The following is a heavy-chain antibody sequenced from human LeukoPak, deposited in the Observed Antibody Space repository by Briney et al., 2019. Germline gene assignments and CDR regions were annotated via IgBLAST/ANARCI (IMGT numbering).Heavy chain of an antibody. D-gene: IGHD2-8*01. Sequence: PGGPLRLSCAASGFTFSSYWMSWVRQTPGKALEWVANIKSDGSEKYYVDSVKGRFTISRDNAENSVFLQMNSLRAEDTAVYYCARLIXXXVNWGQGTLVTVSS. V-gene: IGHV3-7*01. CDR2: IKSDGSEK. J-gene: IGHJ4*02. CDR3: ARLIXXXVN. CDR1: GFTFSSYW.